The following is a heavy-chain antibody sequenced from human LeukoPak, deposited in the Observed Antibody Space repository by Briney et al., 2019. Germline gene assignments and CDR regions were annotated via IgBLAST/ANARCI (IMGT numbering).Heavy chain of an antibody. D-gene: IGHD6-6*01. Sequence: SETLSLTCTVSGGSISSGGYYWSWIRQHPGKGLEWIGYIYYSGSTYYNPSLKSRVTISVDTSKNQFSLKLSSVTAADTAVYYCARSSIAARLGLLDYWGQGTLVTVSS. CDR2: IYYSGST. CDR1: GGSISSGGYY. J-gene: IGHJ4*02. V-gene: IGHV4-31*03. CDR3: ARSSIAARLGLLDY.